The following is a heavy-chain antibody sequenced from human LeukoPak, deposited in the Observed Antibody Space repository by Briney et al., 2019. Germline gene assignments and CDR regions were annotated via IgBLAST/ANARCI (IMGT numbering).Heavy chain of an antibody. CDR2: INPNSGGT. CDR3: ARATLATDYYYYMDV. J-gene: IGHJ6*03. CDR1: GYTFTGYY. Sequence: GASVKVSCKASGYTFTGYYMHWVRQAPGQGLEWMGWINPNSGGTNYAQKFQGRVTMTRDTSITTAYMELSRLRSDDTAVYYCARATLATDYYYYMDVWGKGTSVTISS. V-gene: IGHV1-2*02. D-gene: IGHD5-12*01.